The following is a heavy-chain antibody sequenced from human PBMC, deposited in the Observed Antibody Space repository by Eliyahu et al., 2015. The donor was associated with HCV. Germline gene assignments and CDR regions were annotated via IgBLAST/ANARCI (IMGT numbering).Heavy chain of an antibody. CDR1: GFXFSSYE. Sequence: EVQLVESGGGLVQPGGSLXXSXAASGFXFSSYEMIWVRQAPEKGLEWVXYINSGGKTIYYPDSLKGRFTISRDDAKNSLYLQMNSLRAEDTGIYYCARKMLGVVGFDCWGQGTLVTVSS. D-gene: IGHD3-22*01. V-gene: IGHV3-48*03. CDR3: ARKMLGVVGFDC. CDR2: INSGGKTI. J-gene: IGHJ4*02.